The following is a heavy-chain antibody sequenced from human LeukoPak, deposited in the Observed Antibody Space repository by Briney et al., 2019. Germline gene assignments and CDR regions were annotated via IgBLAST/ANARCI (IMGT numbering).Heavy chain of an antibody. CDR3: ASIGGTYDY. D-gene: IGHD1-26*01. J-gene: IGHJ4*02. CDR1: GGSIRRHY. CDR2: IYYSGIT. Sequence: SETLSLTCTVSGGSIRRHYWSWIRQPPGKGLEWIGYIYYSGITNYSPSLKSRVAISIDTSKNQVSLKLSSVTAADTAVYYCASIGGTYDYWGQGALVTVSS. V-gene: IGHV4-59*08.